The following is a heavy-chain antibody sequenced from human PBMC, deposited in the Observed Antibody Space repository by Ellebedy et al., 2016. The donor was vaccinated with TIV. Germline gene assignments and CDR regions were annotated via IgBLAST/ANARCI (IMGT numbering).Heavy chain of an antibody. Sequence: ASVKVSCXASGYSFTDYYIQWVRQAPGQGLEWMGWISTHNGNTNYAQNFQGRVTMTTDTSTSTVYMELRGLRDDDTAVYYCARPLDSGYDSAYFDYWGQGTLVTVSS. D-gene: IGHD5-12*01. CDR1: GYSFTDYY. CDR2: ISTHNGNT. J-gene: IGHJ4*02. V-gene: IGHV1-18*04. CDR3: ARPLDSGYDSAYFDY.